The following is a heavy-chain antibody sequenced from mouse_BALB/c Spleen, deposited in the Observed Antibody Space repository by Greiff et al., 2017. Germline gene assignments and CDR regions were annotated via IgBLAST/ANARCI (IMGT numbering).Heavy chain of an antibody. CDR3: TRSYGNPEGRFAY. J-gene: IGHJ3*01. CDR2: IYPSDSYT. Sequence: VQLQQPGAELVRPGASVKLSCKASGYTFTSYWINWVKQRPGQGLEWIGNIYPSDSYTNYNQKFKDKATLTVDKSSSTAYMQLSSPTSEDSAVYYCTRSYGNPEGRFAYWGQGTLVTVSA. CDR1: GYTFTSYW. D-gene: IGHD2-1*01. V-gene: IGHV1-69*02.